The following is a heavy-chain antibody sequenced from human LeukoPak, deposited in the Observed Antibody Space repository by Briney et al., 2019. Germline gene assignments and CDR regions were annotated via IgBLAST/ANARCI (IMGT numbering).Heavy chain of an antibody. CDR1: GFTFSSCA. CDR2: INDHGDTT. J-gene: IGHJ4*02. Sequence: GGSLKLSCSASGFTFSSCAMHWVRQAPRMGLEYVSGINDHGDTTHYGDSVRGRVTISRDDSKNTVHLQMSSLRAEDTAVYYCVKDLSGWYSFDYWGQGTLVTVSS. V-gene: IGHV3-64D*09. D-gene: IGHD6-19*01. CDR3: VKDLSGWYSFDY.